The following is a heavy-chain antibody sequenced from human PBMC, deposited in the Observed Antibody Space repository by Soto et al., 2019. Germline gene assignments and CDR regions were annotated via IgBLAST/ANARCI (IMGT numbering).Heavy chain of an antibody. Sequence: ASVKVSCKASGYTFTGYYMHWVRQAPGQGLEWMGWINPNSGGTNYAQKFQGRVTMTRDTSISTAYMELSRLRSDDTAVYYCARNMDRGVIRDALYSWGQGTLVTVSS. J-gene: IGHJ4*02. CDR1: GYTFTGYY. CDR3: ARNMDRGVIRDALYS. CDR2: INPNSGGT. D-gene: IGHD3-10*01. V-gene: IGHV1-2*02.